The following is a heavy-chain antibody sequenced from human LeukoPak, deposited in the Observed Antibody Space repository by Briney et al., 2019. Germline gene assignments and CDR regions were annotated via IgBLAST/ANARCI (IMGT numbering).Heavy chain of an antibody. V-gene: IGHV4-59*01. D-gene: IGHD6-13*01. Sequence: PSETLSLTCTVSGGSISSYYWSWIRQPPGRGLEWIGYIYYSGSTNYNPSLKSRVTISVDTSKNQFSLKLSSVTAADTAVYYCARDWRIGSSWRIDYWGQGTLVTVSS. CDR2: IYYSGST. CDR1: GGSISSYY. J-gene: IGHJ4*02. CDR3: ARDWRIGSSWRIDY.